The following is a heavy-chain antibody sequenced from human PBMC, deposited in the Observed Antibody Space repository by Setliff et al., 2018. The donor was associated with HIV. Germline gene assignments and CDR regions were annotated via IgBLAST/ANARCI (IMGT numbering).Heavy chain of an antibody. Sequence: SETLSLTCAVYSGSFSGYYWSWIRQSPGKGLEWIGEINHSESTNYNPSVKRRVTISIDTSKNQISLKMSSVTAADTAVYYCARAIVGAPGDAFDIWGQGTMVTVSS. CDR2: INHSEST. J-gene: IGHJ3*02. D-gene: IGHD1-26*01. V-gene: IGHV4-34*01. CDR3: ARAIVGAPGDAFDI. CDR1: SGSFSGYY.